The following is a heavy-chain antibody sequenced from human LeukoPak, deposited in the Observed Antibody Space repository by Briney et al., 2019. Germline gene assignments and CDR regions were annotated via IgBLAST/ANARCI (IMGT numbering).Heavy chain of an antibody. Sequence: GGSLRLSCAASGFTFSSYWMSWVRQAPGKGLEWVANIKQDGSEKYYVDSVKGRFTISRDNAKNSLYLQMNSLRAEDTAVYYCARDLFQDYSDKSRFDPWGQGTLVTVSS. D-gene: IGHD2-15*01. J-gene: IGHJ5*02. CDR1: GFTFSSYW. CDR2: IKQDGSEK. CDR3: ARDLFQDYSDKSRFDP. V-gene: IGHV3-7*01.